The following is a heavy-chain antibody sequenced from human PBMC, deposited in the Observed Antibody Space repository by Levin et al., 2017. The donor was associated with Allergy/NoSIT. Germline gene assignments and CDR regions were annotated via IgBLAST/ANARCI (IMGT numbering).Heavy chain of an antibody. J-gene: IGHJ4*02. V-gene: IGHV3-15*01. CDR2: IKSKSDGGTT. CDR3: TTTIRWSPVDLDY. D-gene: IGHD4-23*01. Sequence: KTGGSLRLSCAASGFTFSNAWMSWVRQAPGKGLEWVGRIKSKSDGGTTEDAAPVRGRLTISRDDSKNTLYLQMNSLKADDPGVYYCTTTIRWSPVDLDYWGQGTLVTVSS. CDR1: GFTFSNAW.